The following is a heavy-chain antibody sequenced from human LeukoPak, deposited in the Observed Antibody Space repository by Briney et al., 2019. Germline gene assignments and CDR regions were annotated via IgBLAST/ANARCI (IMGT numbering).Heavy chain of an antibody. D-gene: IGHD4/OR15-4a*01. Sequence: GGSLRLSCAASGFTFSSYNMNWVRQAPGKGLEWVSYISSSSSTIYYADSVKGRFTISRDNSKNTLYLQMNSLRVEDTAVYYCARRAGAYSHPYDYWGQGTLVTVSS. CDR3: ARRAGAYSHPYDY. CDR1: GFTFSSYN. J-gene: IGHJ4*02. CDR2: ISSSSSTI. V-gene: IGHV3-48*01.